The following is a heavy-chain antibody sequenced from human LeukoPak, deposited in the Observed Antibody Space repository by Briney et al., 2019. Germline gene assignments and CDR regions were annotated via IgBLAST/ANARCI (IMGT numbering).Heavy chain of an antibody. J-gene: IGHJ4*02. CDR1: GYTFTSYY. CDR2: INPSGGST. Sequence: ASVKVSCKASGYTFTSYYMHWVRQAPGQGLEWMGIINPSGGSTSYAQKFQGRVTMTRDMSTSTVYMELSSLRSEDTAVYYCARMLGGVVVAATPFDHWGQGTLVTVSS. V-gene: IGHV1-46*01. CDR3: ARMLGGVVVAATPFDH. D-gene: IGHD2-15*01.